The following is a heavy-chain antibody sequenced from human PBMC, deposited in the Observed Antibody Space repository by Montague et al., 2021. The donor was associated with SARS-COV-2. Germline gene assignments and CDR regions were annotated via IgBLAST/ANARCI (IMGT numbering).Heavy chain of an antibody. V-gene: IGHV2-70*11. CDR3: ARTAGTDYTGYYYYAMNV. D-gene: IGHD3-10*01. Sequence: PALVKPTQTLTLTCTFSGFSLSTSGMCVSWIRQPPGKALEWLARIDWDDDKYYSTSLKTRLTISKDTSKNQVVLTMTNMDPVDTATYYCARTAGTDYTGYYYYAMNVRGRGTKVTVSS. CDR2: IDWDDDK. J-gene: IGHJ6*02. CDR1: GFSLSTSGMC.